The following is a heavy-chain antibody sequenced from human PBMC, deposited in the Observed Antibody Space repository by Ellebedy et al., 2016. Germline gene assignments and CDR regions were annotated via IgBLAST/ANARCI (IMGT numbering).Heavy chain of an antibody. CDR3: AQIVGEPASAH. J-gene: IGHJ4*02. V-gene: IGHV3-23*01. Sequence: GESLKISCEGSGIIFTTYEMSWVRQAPGKGLQWVSAIDGRGVTTYYADSVKGRFTISRDNSKNTVYLQMSSLRVDDTAIYYCAQIVGEPASAHWGQGTLVTVSS. D-gene: IGHD1-26*01. CDR1: GIIFTTYE. CDR2: IDGRGVTT.